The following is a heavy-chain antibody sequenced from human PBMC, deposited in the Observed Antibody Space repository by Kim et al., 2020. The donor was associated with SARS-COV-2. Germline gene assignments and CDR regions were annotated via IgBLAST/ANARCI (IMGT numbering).Heavy chain of an antibody. Sequence: PSLKSRVTISVDTSKNQFSLKLSSVTAADTAVYYCASSFMITQSYYFDYWGQGTLVTVSS. V-gene: IGHV4-30-2*05. D-gene: IGHD3-16*01. J-gene: IGHJ4*02. CDR3: ASSFMITQSYYFDY.